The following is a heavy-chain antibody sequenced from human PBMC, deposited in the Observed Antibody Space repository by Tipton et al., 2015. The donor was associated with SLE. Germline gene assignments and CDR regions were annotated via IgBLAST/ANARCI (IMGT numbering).Heavy chain of an antibody. CDR3: AKDPWSYYDILTALDY. J-gene: IGHJ4*02. V-gene: IGHV3-23*01. Sequence: SLRLSCAASGFTFSSYAMSWVRQAPGKGLGWVSAISGSGDNTYYADSVKGRFTISRDNSKNTLYLQMNSLRAEDTAVYYCAKDPWSYYDILTALDYWGQGTLVTVSS. CDR1: GFTFSSYA. CDR2: ISGSGDNT. D-gene: IGHD3-9*01.